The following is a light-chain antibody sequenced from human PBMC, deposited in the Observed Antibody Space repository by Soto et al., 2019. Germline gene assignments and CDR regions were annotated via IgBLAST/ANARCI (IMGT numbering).Light chain of an antibody. CDR3: QAYDSSLGVV. CDR1: SSNIGAGYD. J-gene: IGLJ2*01. Sequence: QSVLTRPPSVSGAPGQRVTISCTGSSSNIGAGYDVHWYQQLPGTAPKLLIYGNSNRPSGVPDRFSGSKSGTSASLAITGLQAEDEADYYCQAYDSSLGVVFGGGTKVTVL. CDR2: GNS. V-gene: IGLV1-40*01.